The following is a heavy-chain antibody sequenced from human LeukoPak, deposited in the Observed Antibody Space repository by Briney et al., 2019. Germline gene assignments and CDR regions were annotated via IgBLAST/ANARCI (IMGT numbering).Heavy chain of an antibody. J-gene: IGHJ4*02. Sequence: GGSLRLSCAASGFTFSSYWMTWVRQAPGKGLEWVAFIRYDGSNKYYADSVKGRFTISRDNSKNTLYLQMNSLRAEDTAVYYCAKDLNTAMALGSFDYWGQGTLVTVSS. V-gene: IGHV3-30*02. CDR3: AKDLNTAMALGSFDY. D-gene: IGHD5-18*01. CDR1: GFTFSSYW. CDR2: IRYDGSNK.